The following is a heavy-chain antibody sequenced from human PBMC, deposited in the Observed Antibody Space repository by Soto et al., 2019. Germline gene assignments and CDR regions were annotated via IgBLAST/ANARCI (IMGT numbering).Heavy chain of an antibody. CDR3: ASQVAGTGDLLDY. D-gene: IGHD6-19*01. Sequence: SVKVSCKASGGTFSRYAISWVRQAPGQGLEWMGGIIPIFGTANYAQKFQGRVTITADESTSTAYMELSSLRSEDTAVYYCASQVAGTGDLLDYWGQGXLVTVYS. V-gene: IGHV1-69*13. CDR2: IIPIFGTA. J-gene: IGHJ4*02. CDR1: GGTFSRYA.